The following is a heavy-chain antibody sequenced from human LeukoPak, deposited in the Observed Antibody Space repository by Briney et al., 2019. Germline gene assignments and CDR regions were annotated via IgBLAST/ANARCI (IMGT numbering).Heavy chain of an antibody. D-gene: IGHD3-10*01. CDR1: GGSFSGYY. CDR2: INHSGST. J-gene: IGHJ4*02. V-gene: IGHV4-34*01. CDR3: ARGRGYYYGSGSYLEPIFDY. Sequence: SETLSPTCAVYGGSFSGYYWSWIRQPPGKGLEWIGEINHSGSTNYNPSLKSRVTISVDTSKNQFSLKLSSVTAADTAVYYCARGRGYYYGSGSYLEPIFDYWGQGTLVTVSS.